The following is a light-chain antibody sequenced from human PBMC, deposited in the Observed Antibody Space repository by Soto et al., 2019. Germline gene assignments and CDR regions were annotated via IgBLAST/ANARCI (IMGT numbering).Light chain of an antibody. CDR3: MQALQTPT. CDR1: QSLLHSNGYNY. Sequence: DIVMTQSPLSLPVTPGEPASISCRSSQSLLHSNGYNYLDWYLQKPGQSPQLLIYLGSNRDSGVPDRFSGRGSGTDFTLKISRVEAEDVGVYYCMQALQTPTFGQGTKVEIK. CDR2: LGS. V-gene: IGKV2-28*01. J-gene: IGKJ1*01.